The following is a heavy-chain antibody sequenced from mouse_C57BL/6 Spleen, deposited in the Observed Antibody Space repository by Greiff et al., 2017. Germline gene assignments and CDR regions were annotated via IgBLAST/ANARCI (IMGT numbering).Heavy chain of an antibody. J-gene: IGHJ3*01. D-gene: IGHD2-3*01. CDR1: GFTFSDYY. V-gene: IGHV5-16*01. CDR2: INYDGSST. Sequence: EVKVVESEGGLVQPGRSMKLSCTASGFTFSDYYMAWVRQVPEKGLEWVANINYDGSSTYYLDSLKSRFIISRDNAKNILYLQMSSLKSEDTATYYCAREGYDGYYSWFAYWGQGTLVTVSA. CDR3: AREGYDGYYSWFAY.